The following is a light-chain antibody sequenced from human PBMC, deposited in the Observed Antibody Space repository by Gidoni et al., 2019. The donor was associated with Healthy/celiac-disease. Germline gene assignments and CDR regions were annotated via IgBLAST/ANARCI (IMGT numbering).Light chain of an antibody. CDR1: QSVLYSSTNKNY. Sequence: DIVFTQSPDSLAVFLGERATINCQSSQSVLYSSTNKNYLAWYQQKTGQPPKLLIYWASTRESGVPDRVSGSGSGTDFTLTISSLQAEDVAVYYCQQYYSTPSYTFGQGTKLEIK. CDR2: WAS. V-gene: IGKV4-1*01. CDR3: QQYYSTPSYT. J-gene: IGKJ2*01.